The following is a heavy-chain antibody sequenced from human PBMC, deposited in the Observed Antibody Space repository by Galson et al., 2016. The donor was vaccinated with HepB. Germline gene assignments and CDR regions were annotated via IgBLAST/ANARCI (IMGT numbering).Heavy chain of an antibody. CDR2: ISGSGGST. J-gene: IGHJ6*02. Sequence: SLRLSCAASGFTFSDYAMSWVRQAPEKGLEWVSAISGSGGSTYYADSVKGRFTISRDNSKNTLYLQINSLRAEDTAVYHCAKDRNTVVTYGMDVWGQGTTVTVSS. D-gene: IGHD4-23*01. CDR1: GFTFSDYA. V-gene: IGHV3-23*01. CDR3: AKDRNTVVTYGMDV.